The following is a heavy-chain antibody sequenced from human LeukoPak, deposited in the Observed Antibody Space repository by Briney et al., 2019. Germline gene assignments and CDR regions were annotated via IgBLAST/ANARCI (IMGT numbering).Heavy chain of an antibody. J-gene: IGHJ4*02. D-gene: IGHD6-19*01. V-gene: IGHV1-69*04. CDR3: ARGLAVADRYFDY. CDR1: GGTFSSYA. Sequence: GASVKVSCKASGGTFSSYAISWVRQAPGQGLEWMGRIIPILGIANYAQKFQGRVTITADKSTSTAYMELSSLRSEDTAVYYCARGLAVADRYFDYWGQGTLVTVS. CDR2: IIPILGIA.